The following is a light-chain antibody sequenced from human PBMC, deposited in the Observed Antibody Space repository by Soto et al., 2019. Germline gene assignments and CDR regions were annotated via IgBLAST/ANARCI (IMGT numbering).Light chain of an antibody. J-gene: IGKJ1*01. CDR1: QTISSW. CDR2: KAS. Sequence: DIQMTQSPSTLSGSVVDRVTITCLASQTISSWLAWYQQKPGKAPKLLIYKASTLKSGVPSRFSGSGSGTEFTLTISSLRPDDFATYYCQHYNSYSEAFGQGTKVDIK. CDR3: QHYNSYSEA. V-gene: IGKV1-5*03.